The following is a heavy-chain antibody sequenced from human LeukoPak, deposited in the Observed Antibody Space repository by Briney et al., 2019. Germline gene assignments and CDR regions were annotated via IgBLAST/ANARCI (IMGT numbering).Heavy chain of an antibody. D-gene: IGHD3-22*01. CDR3: GRYYDGSGNDDSFDI. V-gene: IGHV3-7*01. CDR2: INQDGSET. Sequence: GGSLRLSCAASAYTFHTFWMTWVRKAPSQGMERVGIINQDGSETYYVDSVRGRFTISRGNAQSSLFLQMNSLRAEDTAVYYCGRYYDGSGNDDSFDIWGQGTMVNVSS. J-gene: IGHJ3*02. CDR1: AYTFHTFW.